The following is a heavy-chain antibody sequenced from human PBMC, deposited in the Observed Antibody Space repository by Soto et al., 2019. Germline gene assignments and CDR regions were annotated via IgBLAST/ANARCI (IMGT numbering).Heavy chain of an antibody. V-gene: IGHV1-18*01. CDR1: GYGFTSYG. Sequence: ASVKVSCKASGYGFTSYGISWVRQAPGQGLEWMGWISAYNGKTNYTEKFQGRVTMTTDTSTSTAYMELRSLRSDDTAVYYCARDLYFIEVSGVFDYWGQGTPVTVSS. D-gene: IGHD6-19*01. CDR3: ARDLYFIEVSGVFDY. J-gene: IGHJ4*02. CDR2: ISAYNGKT.